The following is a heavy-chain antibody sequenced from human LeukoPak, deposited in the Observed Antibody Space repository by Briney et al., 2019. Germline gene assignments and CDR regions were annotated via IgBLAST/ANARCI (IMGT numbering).Heavy chain of an antibody. CDR3: ARDFHRRLYDSSAYHPY. CDR2: IYYSGST. CDR1: GGSISSSSYY. D-gene: IGHD3-22*01. Sequence: PSETLSLTCTVSGGSISSSSYYWGWIRQPPGKGLEWIGSIYYSGSTYYNPSLKSRVTISVDTSKNQFSLKLSSVTAADTAVYYCARDFHRRLYDSSAYHPYWGQGTLVTVSS. J-gene: IGHJ4*02. V-gene: IGHV4-39*02.